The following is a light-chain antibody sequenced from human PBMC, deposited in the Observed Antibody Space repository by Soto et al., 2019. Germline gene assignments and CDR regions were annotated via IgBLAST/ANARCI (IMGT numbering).Light chain of an antibody. CDR3: QSYDSSLSTSGV. CDR2: VNN. Sequence: QPVLTQPPSVSGAPGQRVTISCTGSSSNIGAGYDVHWYQQLPGTAPKLLIYVNNNRPSGVPDRFSASKSGTSASLVITGLQAEDEADYYCQSYDSSLSTSGVFGGGTKVTVL. V-gene: IGLV1-40*01. J-gene: IGLJ3*02. CDR1: SSNIGAGYD.